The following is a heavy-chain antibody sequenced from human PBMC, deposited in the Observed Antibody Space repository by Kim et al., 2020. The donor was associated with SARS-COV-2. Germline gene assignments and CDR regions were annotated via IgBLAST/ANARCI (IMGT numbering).Heavy chain of an antibody. D-gene: IGHD3-22*01. Sequence: GSTYYADSVKGRFTISRDNSKNTLYLQMNSLRAEDTAVYYCAKDFHDRDYWGQGTLVTVSS. J-gene: IGHJ4*02. V-gene: IGHV3-23*01. CDR3: AKDFHDRDY. CDR2: GST.